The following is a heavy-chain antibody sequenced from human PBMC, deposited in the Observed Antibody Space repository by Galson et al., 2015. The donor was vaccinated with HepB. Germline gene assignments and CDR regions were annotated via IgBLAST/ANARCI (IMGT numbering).Heavy chain of an antibody. D-gene: IGHD4-17*01. J-gene: IGHJ4*02. V-gene: IGHV3-66*02. CDR2: IYSGGST. Sequence: SLRLSCAASGFTVSSNYMSWVRQAPGKGLEWVSVIYSGGSTYYADSVKGRFTISRDNSKNTLYLQMNSLRAEDTAVYYCARASYGDYRFDYWGRGTLVTVSS. CDR3: ARASYGDYRFDY. CDR1: GFTVSSNY.